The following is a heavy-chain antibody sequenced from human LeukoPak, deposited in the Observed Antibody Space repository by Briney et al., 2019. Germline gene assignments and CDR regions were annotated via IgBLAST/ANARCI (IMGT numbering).Heavy chain of an antibody. CDR1: RYTFTGYY. D-gene: IGHD2-15*01. CDR3: ARDYCGGGSCYDY. CDR2: INPDSGDT. Sequence: ASVKVSCKASRYTFTGYYMHWVRQAPGQGLEWMGWINPDSGDTKYAQKFQGWVTMTRDTSISTAYMEMSRPRSDDTAVYYCARDYCGGGSCYDYWGQGTLVTVSS. V-gene: IGHV1-2*04. J-gene: IGHJ4*02.